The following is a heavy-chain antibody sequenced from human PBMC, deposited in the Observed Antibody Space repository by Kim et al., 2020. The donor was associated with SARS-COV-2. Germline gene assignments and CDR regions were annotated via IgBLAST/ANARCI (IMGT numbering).Heavy chain of an antibody. CDR3: AKDTGGSSGGPGSFDY. V-gene: IGHV3-43D*03. Sequence: SVKGRFTISRDNSKNSLYLQMNSLRAEDTALYYCAKDTGGSSGGPGSFDYWGQGTLVTVSS. D-gene: IGHD6-13*01. J-gene: IGHJ4*02.